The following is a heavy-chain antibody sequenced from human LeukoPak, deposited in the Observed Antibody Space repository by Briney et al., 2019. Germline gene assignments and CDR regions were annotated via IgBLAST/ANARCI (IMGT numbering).Heavy chain of an antibody. CDR2: IIPIFGIA. D-gene: IGHD3-16*01. Sequence: ASGKLSCKASGGTFTSYAISWVRQAPGQGLEGMGRIIPIFGIANYAKKFQGRVTITADKSTSTAYMELSSLRSEDTAVYYCAREAPGGEVDYWGQGTLVTVSS. V-gene: IGHV1-69*04. CDR3: AREAPGGEVDY. CDR1: GGTFTSYA. J-gene: IGHJ4*02.